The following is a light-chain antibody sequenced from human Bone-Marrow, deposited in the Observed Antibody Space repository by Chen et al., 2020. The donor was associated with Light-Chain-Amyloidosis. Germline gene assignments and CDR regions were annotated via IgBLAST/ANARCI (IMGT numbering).Light chain of an antibody. J-gene: IGLJ2*01. V-gene: IGLV3-25*03. CDR2: RDT. CDR3: QSADSSGTYEVI. Sequence: SYELTQPPSLSVSPGQTARITCSGDDLPTKYAYWYQQKPGQAPVLVIHRDTERPSGISERFSGSSSGTKAKLTISGVQAEDEADYHCQSADSSGTYEVIFGGGTKLTVL. CDR1: DLPTKY.